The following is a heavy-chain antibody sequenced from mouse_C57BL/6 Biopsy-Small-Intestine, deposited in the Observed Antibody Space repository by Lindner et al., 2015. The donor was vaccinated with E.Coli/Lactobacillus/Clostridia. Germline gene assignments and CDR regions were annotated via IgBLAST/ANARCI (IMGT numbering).Heavy chain of an antibody. J-gene: IGHJ1*01. CDR2: IIPIFGTA. D-gene: IGHD1-1*01. CDR1: GGTFSSYA. Sequence: SVKVSCKASGGTFSSYAISWVRQAPGQGLEWMGGIIPIFGTANYAQKFQGRVTITADESTSTAYMELSSLRSEVTAVYYCARAYRGYSSGWYYYYGMDVWGQGTTVTVSS. CDR3: ARAYRGYSSGWYYYYGMDV. V-gene: IGHV1-81*01.